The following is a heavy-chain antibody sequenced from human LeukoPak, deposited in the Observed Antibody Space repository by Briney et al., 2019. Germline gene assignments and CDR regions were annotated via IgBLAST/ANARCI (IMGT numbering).Heavy chain of an antibody. CDR1: GYTFTSYA. Sequence: ASVKVSCTASGYTFTSYATHWVRQAPGQRLEWMGWIYAGNGNTKYSQKFQGRVTITRDTSASTAYMELSSLRSEDTAVYYCARLHSSSWLTHFDYWGQGTLVTVSS. V-gene: IGHV1-3*01. D-gene: IGHD6-13*01. CDR3: ARLHSSSWLTHFDY. CDR2: IYAGNGNT. J-gene: IGHJ4*02.